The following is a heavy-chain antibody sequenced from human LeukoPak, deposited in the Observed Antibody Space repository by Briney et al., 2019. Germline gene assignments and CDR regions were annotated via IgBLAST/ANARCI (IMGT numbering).Heavy chain of an antibody. CDR3: ARRVGIQPLWGY. CDR2: IYYSGST. D-gene: IGHD5-18*01. V-gene: IGHV4-39*01. CDR1: GGSISSSSYY. Sequence: PSETLSLTCTVSGGSISSSSYYWGWIRQPPGKGLEWIGSIYYSGSTYYNPSLKSRVTISVDTSKNQFSLKLSSVTAADTAVYYCARRVGIQPLWGYWGQGTLVTVSS. J-gene: IGHJ4*02.